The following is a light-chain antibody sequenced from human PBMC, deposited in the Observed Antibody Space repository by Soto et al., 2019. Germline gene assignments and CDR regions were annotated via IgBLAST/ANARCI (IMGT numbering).Light chain of an antibody. Sequence: EIVLTQSPGTLSLSPGDRATLSCRASQSVSIYLAWYQQKPGQAPRLLIYDASNRVTGIPARFSGSGSGTDFPLTISSVEPEDFAVYYCQQRVYWLTFGVGTKLEIK. CDR3: QQRVYWLT. V-gene: IGKV3-11*01. CDR2: DAS. CDR1: QSVSIY. J-gene: IGKJ4*01.